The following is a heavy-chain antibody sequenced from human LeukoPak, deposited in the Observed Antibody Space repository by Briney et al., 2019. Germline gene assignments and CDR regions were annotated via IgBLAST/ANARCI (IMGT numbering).Heavy chain of an antibody. CDR1: GFTFSSYS. V-gene: IGHV3-48*04. Sequence: GGSLRLSCAASGFTFSSYSMNWVRQAPGKGLEWVSYISSSGSTIYYADSVKGRFTISRDNAKNSLYLQMNSLRAEDTAVYYCARIEHYYYYMDVWGKGTTVTVSS. CDR2: ISSSGSTI. CDR3: ARIEHYYYYMDV. D-gene: IGHD5-24*01. J-gene: IGHJ6*03.